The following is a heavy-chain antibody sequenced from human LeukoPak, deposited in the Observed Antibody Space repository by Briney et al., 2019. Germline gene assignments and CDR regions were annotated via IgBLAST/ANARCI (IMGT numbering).Heavy chain of an antibody. CDR1: GFTVSSNS. CDR2: IYSDNT. CDR3: ARRYYDSSGYPYYYYYYYMDV. Sequence: GGSLRLSCTVSGFTVSSNSMSWVRQAPGKGLEWVSFIYSDNTHYSDSVKGRFTISRDNAKNSLYLQMNSLRAEDTAVYYCARRYYDSSGYPYYYYYYYMDVWGKGTTVTISS. V-gene: IGHV3-53*01. D-gene: IGHD3-22*01. J-gene: IGHJ6*03.